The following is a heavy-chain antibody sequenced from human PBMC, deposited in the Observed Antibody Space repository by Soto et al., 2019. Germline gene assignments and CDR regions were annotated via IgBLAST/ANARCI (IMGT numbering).Heavy chain of an antibody. CDR2: IIPILGIA. CDR3: ARGSLGALGVDWSDAFDI. D-gene: IGHD3-9*01. Sequence: QVQLVQSGAEVKKPGSSVKVSCKASGGTFSSYTISWVRQAPGQGLEWMGRIIPILGIANYEQKFQGRVTITADKTPSTAYMELSSLRSEDTAVYYCARGSLGALGVDWSDAFDIWGQETMVTVSS. J-gene: IGHJ3*02. CDR1: GGTFSSYT. V-gene: IGHV1-69*02.